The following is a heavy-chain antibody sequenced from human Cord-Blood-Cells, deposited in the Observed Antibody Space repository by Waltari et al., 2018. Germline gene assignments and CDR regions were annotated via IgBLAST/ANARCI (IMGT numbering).Heavy chain of an antibody. J-gene: IGHJ4*02. CDR3: ARMFLAGSGPDY. V-gene: IGHV1-2*02. CDR2: INPNSGGT. Sequence: QVQLVQSGAAVKKPGASVKVSCKASGYTSTGYYMHWVRKAPGQGLEWMGWINPNSGGTNYAQKFQGRVTMTRDTAISTAYMELSRLRSDDTAVYYCARMFLAGSGPDYWGQGTLVTVSS. D-gene: IGHD3-10*02. CDR1: GYTSTGYY.